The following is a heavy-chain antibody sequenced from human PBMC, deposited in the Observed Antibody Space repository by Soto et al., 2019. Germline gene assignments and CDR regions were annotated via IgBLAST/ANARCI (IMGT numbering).Heavy chain of an antibody. CDR1: GGSISSGDYY. D-gene: IGHD3-3*01. J-gene: IGHJ5*02. Sequence: QVQLQESGPGLVKPSQTLSLTCTVSGGSISSGDYYWSWIRQHPGKGLEWIGYIYYSGSTYYNPSLKSRFTISVDMSKNQFSLKLSSVTAADTAVYYCARWWSGSRQGFDPWGQGTLVTVSS. CDR2: IYYSGST. V-gene: IGHV4-31*03. CDR3: ARWWSGSRQGFDP.